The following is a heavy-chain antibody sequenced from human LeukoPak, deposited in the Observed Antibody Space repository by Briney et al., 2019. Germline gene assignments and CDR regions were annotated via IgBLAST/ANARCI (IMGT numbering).Heavy chain of an antibody. CDR1: GGSISSSDYY. J-gene: IGHJ6*02. CDR3: ARATSDSLGYYCYGMDV. Sequence: PSETLSLTCTVSGGSISSSDYYWGWIRQPPGKGLEWIGSIYYGGSTYYNPSLKSRVTISVDTSKNQFSLKLSSVTAADTAVYYCARATSDSLGYYCYGMDVWGQGTTVTVSS. D-gene: IGHD2-15*01. V-gene: IGHV4-39*07. CDR2: IYYGGST.